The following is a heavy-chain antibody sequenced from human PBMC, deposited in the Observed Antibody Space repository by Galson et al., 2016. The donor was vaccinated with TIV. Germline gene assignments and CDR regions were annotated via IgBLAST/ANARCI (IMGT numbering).Heavy chain of an antibody. J-gene: IGHJ4*02. CDR2: IDWDDDK. CDR1: GFSLNTDGMC. D-gene: IGHD3-22*01. Sequence: PALVKPTQTLTLTCTFSGFSLNTDGMCVYWIRQPPGKALEWLARIDWDDDKSYTSSLKTRLTISKDTSKNQVVLTMTNMDPVDTATYYCARISGYYDSSGHYIPRSFDYWGQGALVTVSS. V-gene: IGHV2-70*11. CDR3: ARISGYYDSSGHYIPRSFDY.